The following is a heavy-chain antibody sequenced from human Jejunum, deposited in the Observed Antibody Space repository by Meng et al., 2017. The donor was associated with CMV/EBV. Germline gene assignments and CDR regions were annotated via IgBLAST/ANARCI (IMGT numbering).Heavy chain of an antibody. Sequence: LSLTCVVSGGSLMGANWWNWVRQPPGGGLEWIGEIFHSGDTNYNPSLKSRVTISIDKSKNQFSLKLTSMTAADTAVYFCGDPPAGYWGQGILVTVSS. CDR3: GDPPAGY. J-gene: IGHJ4*02. CDR1: GGSLMGANW. V-gene: IGHV4/OR15-8*02. CDR2: IFHSGDT.